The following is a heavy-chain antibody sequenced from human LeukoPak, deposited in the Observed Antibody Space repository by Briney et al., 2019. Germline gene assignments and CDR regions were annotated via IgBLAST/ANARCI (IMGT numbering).Heavy chain of an antibody. D-gene: IGHD5-24*01. CDR2: IHSTGTT. J-gene: IGHJ4*02. CDR3: ARSVRWLQFSYFDY. Sequence: SETLSLTCAVSGGSINGYYWGWIRQPPGKGLEWIGWIHSTGTTKYDPSLTGRVTISVTTSKNQFSLKLSSVTAADTAVYYCARSVRWLQFSYFDYWGQGTLVTVSS. V-gene: IGHV4-59*01. CDR1: GGSINGYY.